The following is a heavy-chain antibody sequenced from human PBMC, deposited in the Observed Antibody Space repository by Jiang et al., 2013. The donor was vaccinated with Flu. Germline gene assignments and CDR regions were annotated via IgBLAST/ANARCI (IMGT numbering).Heavy chain of an antibody. CDR2: INAGNGNT. CDR1: GYTSLAML. Sequence: SVKVSCKASGYTSLAMLCIGCARPPDKRLEWMGWINAGNGNTKYSQKFQGRVTITRDTSASTAYMELSSLRSEDTAVYYCARETHSSDYYYYGMDVWGQGTTVTVSS. V-gene: IGHV1-3*01. D-gene: IGHD6-25*01. J-gene: IGHJ6*02. CDR3: ARETHSSDYYYYGMDV.